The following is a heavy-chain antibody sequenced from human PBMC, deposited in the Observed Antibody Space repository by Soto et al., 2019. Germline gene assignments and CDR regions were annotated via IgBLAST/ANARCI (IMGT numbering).Heavy chain of an antibody. CDR1: GGCVYIAEVD. CDR3: ASDVIAPPHYSAP. Sequence: TVCGGCVYIAEVDGTWIRQPPGKGLEWIGYVYYSGTTNYNPFLKSRVTLSLDKSENQFSLKMNSVTAADTAVYYCASDVIAPPHYSAPWVQGTLVPGSS. D-gene: IGHD2-15*01. V-gene: IGHV4-61*08. J-gene: IGHJ5*02. CDR2: VYYSGTT.